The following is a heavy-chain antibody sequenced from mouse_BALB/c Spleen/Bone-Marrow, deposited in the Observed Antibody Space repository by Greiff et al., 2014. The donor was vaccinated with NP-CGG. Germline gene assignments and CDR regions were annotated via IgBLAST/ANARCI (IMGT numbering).Heavy chain of an antibody. CDR2: INPYNDGT. CDR3: VRWGSSGREFAY. D-gene: IGHD3-1*01. Sequence: EVQLVESGPELVKPGASVKMSCKTSGYKFTNYIMHWVKQKPGQGLEWIGYINPYNDGTKYNEKFKGKATLTSDKPSSTAYMELCMLPCGDSAVYYCVRWGSSGREFAYWGQGTLVTVSA. CDR1: GYKFTNYI. V-gene: IGHV1-14*01. J-gene: IGHJ3*01.